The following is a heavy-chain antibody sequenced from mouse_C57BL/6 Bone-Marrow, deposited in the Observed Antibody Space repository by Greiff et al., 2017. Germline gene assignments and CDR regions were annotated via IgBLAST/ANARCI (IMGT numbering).Heavy chain of an antibody. J-gene: IGHJ1*03. D-gene: IGHD2-1*01. CDR3: ARDGAFYDGNPWYCDV. CDR2: ISDGGSYT. CDR1: GFTFSSYA. Sequence: EVKLVESGGGLVKPGGSLKLSCAASGFTFSSYAMSWVRQTPEKRLEWVATISDGGSYTYSPDNVKGRFTISRDNAKNNLYLQMSHLKSEDTAMYYCARDGAFYDGNPWYCDVWGTGTTVTVAS. V-gene: IGHV5-4*01.